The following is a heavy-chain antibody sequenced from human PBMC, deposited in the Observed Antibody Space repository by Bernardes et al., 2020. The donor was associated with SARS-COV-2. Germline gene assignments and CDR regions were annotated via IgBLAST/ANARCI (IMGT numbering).Heavy chain of an antibody. CDR3: AKDHKWELLLEYFDS. V-gene: IGHV3-23*01. CDR2: TSGSGAST. CDR1: GFAFSRYS. J-gene: IGHJ4*02. D-gene: IGHD1-26*01. Sequence: GGSLRLSCVASGFAFSRYSMSWVRQAPGKGLEWVSFTSGSGASTYYADSVKGRFTISRDNSKNTLYLQMDSLRDEDTAIYFCAKDHKWELLLEYFDSWCQGTLVTVSS.